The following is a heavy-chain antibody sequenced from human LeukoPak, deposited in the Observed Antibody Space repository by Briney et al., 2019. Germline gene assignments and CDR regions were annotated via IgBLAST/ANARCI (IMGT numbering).Heavy chain of an antibody. J-gene: IGHJ4*02. Sequence: GGSLRLSCAASGFTFSSYSMNWVRQAPGKGLEWVSSISSSSSYIYYADSVKGRFTISRDNAKNSLNLQMNSLRAEDTAVYYCARDSRMGNFDYWGQGTLVTVSS. CDR1: GFTFSSYS. CDR3: ARDSRMGNFDY. D-gene: IGHD7-27*01. CDR2: ISSSSSYI. V-gene: IGHV3-21*01.